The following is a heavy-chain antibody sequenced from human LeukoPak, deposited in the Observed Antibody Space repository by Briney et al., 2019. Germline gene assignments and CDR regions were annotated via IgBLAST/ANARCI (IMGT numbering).Heavy chain of an antibody. Sequence: SETLSLTCTVSAGSITSDDSYWSWIRQPPGQGLEWIGHISYTGSSHYNPSLNSRVTMSVDSSKNQFSLKLTSVTAADTAVYYCARVEWELFGFDYWGQGIPVTVSS. CDR3: ARVEWELFGFDY. J-gene: IGHJ4*02. V-gene: IGHV4-61*08. CDR1: AGSITSDDSY. CDR2: ISYTGSS. D-gene: IGHD1-26*01.